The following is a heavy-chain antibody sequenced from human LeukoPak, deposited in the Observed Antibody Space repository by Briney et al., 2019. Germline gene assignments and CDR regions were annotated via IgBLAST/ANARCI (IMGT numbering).Heavy chain of an antibody. Sequence: PGRSLRLSCAASGFTFSSYGMHWVRQAPGKELEWVAVISYDGSNKYYADSVKGRFTISRDNSKNTLYLQMNSLRAEDTAVYYCAKGDRGYSYGPDYWGQGTLVTVSS. CDR3: AKGDRGYSYGPDY. D-gene: IGHD5-18*01. V-gene: IGHV3-30*18. CDR2: ISYDGSNK. J-gene: IGHJ4*02. CDR1: GFTFSSYG.